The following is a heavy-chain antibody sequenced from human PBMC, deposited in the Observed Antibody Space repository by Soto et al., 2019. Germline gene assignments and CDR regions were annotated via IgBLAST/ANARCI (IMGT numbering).Heavy chain of an antibody. V-gene: IGHV4-34*01. D-gene: IGHD6-6*01. J-gene: IGHJ6*02. CDR1: GGSFSGYY. CDR3: ASGDESIAARRTNYYSSSGMDV. Sequence: QVQLQQWGAGLLKPSETLSLTCAVYGGSFSGYYWSWIRQPPGKGLEWIGEINHSGSTNYNPSLQRRVTLSVDPSKNQFSLKLSSGTAADTALYYCASGDESIAARRTNYYSSSGMDVWGQGTKLTVSS. CDR2: INHSGST.